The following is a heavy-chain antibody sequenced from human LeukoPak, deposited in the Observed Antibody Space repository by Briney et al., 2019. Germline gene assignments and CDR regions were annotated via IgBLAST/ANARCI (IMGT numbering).Heavy chain of an antibody. J-gene: IGHJ6*02. CDR1: GYTFTSYA. V-gene: IGHV1-3*01. CDR3: ARMELWFGELSYYGMDV. Sequence: GASVKVSCKASGYTFTSYAMHWVRQAPGQRLEWMGWINAGNGNTKYSQKFQGRVTITRDTSASTAYMELSSLRSEDTAVYYCARMELWFGELSYYGMDVWGQGTTVTVSS. D-gene: IGHD3-10*01. CDR2: INAGNGNT.